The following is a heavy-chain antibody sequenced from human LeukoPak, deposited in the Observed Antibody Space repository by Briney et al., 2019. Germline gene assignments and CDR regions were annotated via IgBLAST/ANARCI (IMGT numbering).Heavy chain of an antibody. CDR2: ISEDGSVK. D-gene: IGHD2-2*01. CDR3: VGEAPGY. CDR1: GFSFTTYW. J-gene: IGHJ4*02. Sequence: PGGSLRLSCAASGFSFTTYWMTWIRQAPEKGLEWVAHISEDGSVKYYIDSVKGRSTISRDNAKNSVYLQMNDLRVEDTAVYYCVGEAPGYWGQGALVTVSS. V-gene: IGHV3-7*01.